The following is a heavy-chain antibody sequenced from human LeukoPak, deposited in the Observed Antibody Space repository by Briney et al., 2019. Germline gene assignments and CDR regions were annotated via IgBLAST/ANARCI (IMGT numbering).Heavy chain of an antibody. CDR2: INQDGTKK. CDR1: GFTFSGYW. V-gene: IGHV3-7*04. CDR3: ATEDFWRMDV. J-gene: IGHJ6*02. D-gene: IGHD3-3*01. Sequence: PGGSLRLSCAASGFTFSGYWMSWVRQAPGKGLECVAKINQDGTKKYYVDSAKGRFTISRDNAKNSLFLQMNSLRAEDTAVYYCATEDFWRMDVWGQGTTVTVSS.